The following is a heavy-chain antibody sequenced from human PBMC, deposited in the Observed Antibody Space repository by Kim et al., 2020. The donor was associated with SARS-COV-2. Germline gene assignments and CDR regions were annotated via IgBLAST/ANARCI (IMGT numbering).Heavy chain of an antibody. Sequence: DSVKGRFTNSRDNSQNTLFLQMSSLGPEDTAIYYCARGRYGSGSYFNVGDYWGPGTLVTVSS. D-gene: IGHD3-10*01. J-gene: IGHJ4*02. V-gene: IGHV3-23*01. CDR3: ARGRYGSGSYFNVGDY.